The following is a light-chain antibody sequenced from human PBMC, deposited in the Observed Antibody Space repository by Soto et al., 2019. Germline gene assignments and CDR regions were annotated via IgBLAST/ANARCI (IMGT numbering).Light chain of an antibody. CDR3: QQYNTYSRLT. J-gene: IGKJ4*01. Sequence: DIQMTQSPSTLSASVGDRVTITCRTSQSISSWLAWYQQKPGKAPKLLIYDASTLESGVPSRFSGSGSGTEFTLTISSLQPDDFATYYCQQYNTYSRLTFGGGTKVDIE. CDR1: QSISSW. CDR2: DAS. V-gene: IGKV1-5*01.